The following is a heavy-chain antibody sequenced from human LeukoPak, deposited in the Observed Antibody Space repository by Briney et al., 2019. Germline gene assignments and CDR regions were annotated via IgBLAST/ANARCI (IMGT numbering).Heavy chain of an antibody. CDR1: GFTFSSYS. D-gene: IGHD4-17*01. Sequence: GGSLRLSCAASGFTFSSYSMNWVRQAPGKGLEWVSSISSSSSYIYYADSVKGRFTISRDNAKNSLNLQMNSLRAEDTAVYYCARVAGDYPYYYYGMDVWGKGTTVTVSS. J-gene: IGHJ6*04. V-gene: IGHV3-21*01. CDR3: ARVAGDYPYYYYGMDV. CDR2: ISSSSSYI.